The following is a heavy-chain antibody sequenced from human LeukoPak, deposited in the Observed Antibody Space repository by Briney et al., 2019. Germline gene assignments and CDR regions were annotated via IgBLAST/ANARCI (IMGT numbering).Heavy chain of an antibody. D-gene: IGHD5-18*01. V-gene: IGHV3-23*01. J-gene: IGHJ3*02. CDR1: GFGSKNYA. CDR3: ARQPAGYSYGAGAFDI. Sequence: GGSLRLSSTNSGFGSKNYAMSWVRLAPGKGLEWVSIISATGVNTYYADSVKGRFPISRDNSKNTLYLQMNSLRAEDTAVYYCARQPAGYSYGAGAFDIWGQGTMVTVSS. CDR2: ISATGVNT.